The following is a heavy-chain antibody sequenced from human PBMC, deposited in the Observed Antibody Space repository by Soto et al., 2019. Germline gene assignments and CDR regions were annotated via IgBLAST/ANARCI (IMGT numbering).Heavy chain of an antibody. D-gene: IGHD6-13*01. CDR1: GFTFSNYA. Sequence: DVQLLESGGGLVQPGGSLTLSCAASGFTFSNYAMHWVRQAPGKGLEWVSTIKDSGESTFYLDSVRGRFTISRDNSKXXXXXXXXSLRVEDTALYHCVKGGASYTSCWYANWGQGILXTVSS. CDR2: IKDSGEST. J-gene: IGHJ4*02. CDR3: VKGGASYTSCWYAN. V-gene: IGHV3-23*01.